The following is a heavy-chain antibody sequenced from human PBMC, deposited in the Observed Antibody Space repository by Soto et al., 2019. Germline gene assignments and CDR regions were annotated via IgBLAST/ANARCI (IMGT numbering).Heavy chain of an antibody. D-gene: IGHD5-12*01. V-gene: IGHV3-23*01. CDR3: AKDILISSKVGRLTKPRWFDP. J-gene: IGHJ5*02. CDR1: GFTFSSYA. Sequence: PGGSLRLSCAASGFTFSSYAMSWVRQAPGKGLEWVSAISGSGGSTYYADSVKGRFTISRDNSKNTLYLQMNSLRAEDTAVYYCAKDILISSKVGRLTKPRWFDPWGQGTLVTVSS. CDR2: ISGSGGST.